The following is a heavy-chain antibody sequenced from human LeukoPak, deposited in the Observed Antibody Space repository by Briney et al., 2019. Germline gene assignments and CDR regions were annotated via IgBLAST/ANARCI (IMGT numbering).Heavy chain of an antibody. J-gene: IGHJ4*02. Sequence: GGSLRLSCAASGFTFTSYAMHWVRQAPGKGLEWVAVISYDGSNKYYADSVKGRFSISRDNSKNTLYLQMNSLRTEDTAVYYCARDPGDYWGQGTLVTVSS. CDR1: GFTFTSYA. D-gene: IGHD3-10*01. V-gene: IGHV3-30-3*01. CDR3: ARDPGDY. CDR2: ISYDGSNK.